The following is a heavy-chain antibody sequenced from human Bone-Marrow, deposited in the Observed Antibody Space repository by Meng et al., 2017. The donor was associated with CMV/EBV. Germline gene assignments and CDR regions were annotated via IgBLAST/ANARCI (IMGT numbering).Heavy chain of an antibody. V-gene: IGHV1-46*01. CDR2: INPTGDIT. J-gene: IGHJ6*02. CDR1: GYTFSTYY. D-gene: IGHD3-3*01. CDR3: ARHLLRITIFGVVNHAYYYYGMDV. Sequence: ASVKVSCKASGYTFSTYYIHWVRQAPGQGLEWMGIINPTGDITNYAQKFQGRITMTRDTSTSTVYMELSSLRSEDTAVYYCARHLLRITIFGVVNHAYYYYGMDVWGQGTTVTVSS.